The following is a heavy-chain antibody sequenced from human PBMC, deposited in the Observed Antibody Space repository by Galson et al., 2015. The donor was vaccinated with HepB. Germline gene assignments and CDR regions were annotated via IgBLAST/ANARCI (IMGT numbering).Heavy chain of an antibody. CDR2: ISWNSGSI. J-gene: IGHJ4*02. CDR1: GFTFDDYA. CDR3: AKTYCSSTSCSYFDY. V-gene: IGHV3-9*01. Sequence: SLRLSCAASGFTFDDYAMHWVRQAPGKGLEWVSGISWNSGSIGYADSVKGRFTISRDNAKNSLYLQMNSLRAEDTALYYCAKTYCSSTSCSYFDYWGQGTLVTVSS. D-gene: IGHD2-2*01.